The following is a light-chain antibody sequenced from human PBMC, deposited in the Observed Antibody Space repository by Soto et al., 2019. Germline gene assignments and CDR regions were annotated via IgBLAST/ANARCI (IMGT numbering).Light chain of an antibody. CDR3: QSYDSTLDARYV. V-gene: IGLV1-40*01. CDR1: SSNIGGTY. J-gene: IGLJ1*01. Sequence: QSVLTQPPSASGTPGQSVTISCSGSSSNIGGTYVSWFQQVPGTAPKLLIFGNSNRPSGVPVPDRFSGSKSGTSASLAITGLQAEDEGDYYCQSYDSTLDARYVFGTGTKVTVL. CDR2: GNS.